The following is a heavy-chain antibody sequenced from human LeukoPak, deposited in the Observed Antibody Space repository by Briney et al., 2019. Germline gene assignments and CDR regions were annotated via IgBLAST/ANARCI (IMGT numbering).Heavy chain of an antibody. V-gene: IGHV3-53*01. J-gene: IGHJ3*01. CDR2: IYSGGST. D-gene: IGHD5-24*01. CDR3: AKADGYNYWDAFDV. CDR1: GFTVSSNY. Sequence: PGGSLRLSCAASGFTVSSNYMSWVRQAPGKGLEWVSVIYSGGSTYYADSVKGRFTISRDNSKNTLYLQMNSLRAEDTAVYYCAKADGYNYWDAFDVWGQGTMVTVSS.